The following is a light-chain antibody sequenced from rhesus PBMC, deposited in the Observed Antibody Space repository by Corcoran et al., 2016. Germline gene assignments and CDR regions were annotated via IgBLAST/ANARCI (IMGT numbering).Light chain of an antibody. CDR1: QSLLDSEDGNTY. CDR3: MQALEFPYS. CDR2: EVS. V-gene: IGKV2-104*02. J-gene: IGKJ2*01. Sequence: DIVMTQTPLSLPVTPGEPASISCRSSQSLLDSEDGNTYLDWYLQKPGQSTQLLFYEVSNRASVVPDRFSGSGSDTDFTLKISRVEAEDVGVYYCMQALEFPYSFGQGTKVEIK.